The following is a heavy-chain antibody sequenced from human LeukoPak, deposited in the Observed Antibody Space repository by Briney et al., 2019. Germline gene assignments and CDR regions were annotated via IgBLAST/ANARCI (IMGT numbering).Heavy chain of an antibody. V-gene: IGHV3-74*01. CDR2: MNSDGSTT. CDR1: GFTFSRDW. CDR3: VRALMGTSDH. Sequence: PGGSLTLSCAASGFTFSRDWMHWVRQAPGKGLVWVSRMNSDGSTTNYADSVKGRFTISRDNAKNTLYLQMNSLRAEDTAVYYCVRALMGTSDHWGQGSLVTVSS. D-gene: IGHD7-27*01. J-gene: IGHJ4*02.